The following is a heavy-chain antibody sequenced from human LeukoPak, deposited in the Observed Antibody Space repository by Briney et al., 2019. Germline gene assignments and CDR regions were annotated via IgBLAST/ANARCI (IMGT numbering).Heavy chain of an antibody. CDR2: MSPNGDST. Sequence: GASVKVSCKASGYPFTKFYMHWVRQAPGHGLEWMGLMSPNGDSTLHSQKFQGRVTMTRDTSTSTDYMELSSLRSEDTAVYYCARDNSDTVKGECSGACYWWFDPWGQGTLVTVSS. V-gene: IGHV1-46*01. CDR1: GYPFTKFY. D-gene: IGHD6-19*01. J-gene: IGHJ5*02. CDR3: ARDNSDTVKGECSGACYWWFDP.